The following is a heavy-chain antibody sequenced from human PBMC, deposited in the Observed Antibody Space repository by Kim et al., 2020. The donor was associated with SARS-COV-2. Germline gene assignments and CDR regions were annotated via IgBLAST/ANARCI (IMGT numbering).Heavy chain of an antibody. D-gene: IGHD3-22*01. J-gene: IGHJ5*02. CDR2: ITNSRSYK. V-gene: IGHV3-21*01. Sequence: GGSLRLSCAASGFTFSSYSMNWVRQAPGKGLEWVAFITNSRSYKYYADSVKGRFTISRDNSKNTLYLQMNSLRAEDTAVYYCAKDSAYDNNSSGYYGGIDPWGQGTMVTVSS. CDR3: AKDSAYDNNSSGYYGGIDP. CDR1: GFTFSSYS.